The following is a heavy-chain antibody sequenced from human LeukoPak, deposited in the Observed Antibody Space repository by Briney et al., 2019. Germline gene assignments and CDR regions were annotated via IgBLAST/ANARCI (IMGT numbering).Heavy chain of an antibody. D-gene: IGHD3-3*01. J-gene: IGHJ5*02. Sequence: GGSLRLSCAASGFTFSSYAMSWVCQAPGKGLEWVSAISGSGGSTYYADSVKGGFTISRDYSKNTLYLQMNSPRAEDAAVYCGAKDPVLRFLDPCDPWGQETLVRVSS. CDR2: ISGSGGST. V-gene: IGHV3-23*01. CDR3: AKDPVLRFLDPCDP. CDR1: GFTFSSYA.